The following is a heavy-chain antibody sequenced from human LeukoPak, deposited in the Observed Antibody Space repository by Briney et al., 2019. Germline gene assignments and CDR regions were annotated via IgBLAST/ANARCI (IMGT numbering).Heavy chain of an antibody. D-gene: IGHD6-13*01. V-gene: IGHV4-34*01. Sequence: PSETLSLTCTVYGGSFSGHYWSWIRQSPGKGLEWIGEINHDGSTNFNPSLKSRVSISVDTSKSNLSLKVTSVTAADTAMYYCARALAGYSSSWYGGADGFDIWGQGTNVLVSA. CDR1: GGSFSGHY. CDR2: INHDGST. CDR3: ARALAGYSSSWYGGADGFDI. J-gene: IGHJ3*02.